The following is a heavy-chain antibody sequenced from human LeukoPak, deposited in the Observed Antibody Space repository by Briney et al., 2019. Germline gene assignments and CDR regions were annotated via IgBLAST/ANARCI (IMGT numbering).Heavy chain of an antibody. V-gene: IGHV1-46*01. D-gene: IGHD6-19*01. CDR1: GYTLTMYY. J-gene: IGHJ6*02. CDR3: ARDIAVTSTGYYYGMDV. Sequence: ASVKVSCKASGYTLTMYYMHLALQAPAQGLEWMGIIDTNDGTRSYAQKFQGRVTMTRDTSTSTVYMELSSLRSDDTALYYCARDIAVTSTGYYYGMDVWGQGTTVTVSS. CDR2: IDTNDGTR.